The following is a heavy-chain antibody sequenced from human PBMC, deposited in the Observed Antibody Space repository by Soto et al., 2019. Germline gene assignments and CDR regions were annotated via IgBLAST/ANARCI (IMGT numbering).Heavy chain of an antibody. V-gene: IGHV3-48*02. CDR3: ARVRRNDASDYYGMDV. J-gene: IGHJ6*02. D-gene: IGHD1-1*01. Sequence: GGSLRLSCAASGFTFSTSTMNWVRQAPGKGLEWVSYISSGSTTIYYADSVKGRFTISRDNGKNSLYLQMNSLRDEDTAVYYCARVRRNDASDYYGMDVWGQGTTVTVSS. CDR1: GFTFSTST. CDR2: ISSGSTTI.